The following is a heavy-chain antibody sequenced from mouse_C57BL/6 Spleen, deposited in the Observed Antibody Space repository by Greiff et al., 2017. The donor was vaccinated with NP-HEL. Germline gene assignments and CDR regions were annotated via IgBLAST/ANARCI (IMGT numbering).Heavy chain of an antibody. D-gene: IGHD1-1*01. V-gene: IGHV1-76*01. J-gene: IGHJ4*01. Sequence: QVQLQQSGAELVRPGASVKLSCKASGYTFTDYYINWVKQRPGQGLEWIARIYPGSGNTYYNEKFKGKATLTAEKSSSTAYMQLSSLTSEDSAVYFCARLGTVPLYAMDYWGQGTSVTVSS. CDR3: ARLGTVPLYAMDY. CDR2: IYPGSGNT. CDR1: GYTFTDYY.